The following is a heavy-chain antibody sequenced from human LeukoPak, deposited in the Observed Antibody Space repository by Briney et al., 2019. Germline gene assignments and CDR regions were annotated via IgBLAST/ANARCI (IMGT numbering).Heavy chain of an antibody. CDR3: ARDIYCSGGSCYPGGYFDY. V-gene: IGHV1-46*01. CDR2: INPSGGST. J-gene: IGHJ4*02. D-gene: IGHD2-15*01. CDR1: GYTFSRYY. Sequence: ASVKVSCKASGYTFSRYYMHWVRQAPGKGLEWMGIINPSGGSTNYAQKFQGRVTMTRDTITSPIYMELSSLRSEDTAVYYCARDIYCSGGSCYPGGYFDYWGQGTQVTVSS.